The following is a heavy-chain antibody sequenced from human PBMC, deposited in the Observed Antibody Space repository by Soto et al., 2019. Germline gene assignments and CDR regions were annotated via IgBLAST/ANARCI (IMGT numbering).Heavy chain of an antibody. J-gene: IGHJ4*02. Sequence: GASVKVSCKASGYTFITNDINWVRQATGHGLEWMGWINPNSGNIGYAQKFQGRVTMTRDTAIRTAYMEVSRLRSDDTAVYYCARGRASGSYYLLDYWGQGTLVTVSS. V-gene: IGHV1-8*01. CDR2: INPNSGNI. CDR1: GYTFITND. D-gene: IGHD3-10*01. CDR3: ARGRASGSYYLLDY.